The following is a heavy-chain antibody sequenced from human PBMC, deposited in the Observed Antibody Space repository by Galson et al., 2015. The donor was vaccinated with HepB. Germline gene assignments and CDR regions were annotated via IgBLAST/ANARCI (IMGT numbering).Heavy chain of an antibody. D-gene: IGHD3-22*01. CDR3: ARVNLVGYYDSSPYYFDY. Sequence: SLRLSCAASGFTFSSYWMHWVRQAPGKGLVWVSRINSNGSSTSYADSVKGRFTISRDNAKNTLYLQVNSLRAEDTAVYYCARVNLVGYYDSSPYYFDYWGQGTLVTVSS. CDR1: GFTFSSYW. V-gene: IGHV3-74*01. CDR2: INSNGSST. J-gene: IGHJ4*02.